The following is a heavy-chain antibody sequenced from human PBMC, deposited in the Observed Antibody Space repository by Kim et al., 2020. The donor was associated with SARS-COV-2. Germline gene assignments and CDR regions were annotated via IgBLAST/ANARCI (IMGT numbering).Heavy chain of an antibody. Sequence: GGSLRLSCSASGFKFGDWSMNWVRQAPGKGLEWVAHITGGSQVIHYADSVRGRFTISRDNAGESLFLRMNSLRDDDTAVYYCARGLQYTFDVWGQGTMVTASS. CDR3: ARGLQYTFDV. D-gene: IGHD5-12*01. CDR1: GFKFGDWS. J-gene: IGHJ3*01. V-gene: IGHV3-48*02. CDR2: ITGGSQVI.